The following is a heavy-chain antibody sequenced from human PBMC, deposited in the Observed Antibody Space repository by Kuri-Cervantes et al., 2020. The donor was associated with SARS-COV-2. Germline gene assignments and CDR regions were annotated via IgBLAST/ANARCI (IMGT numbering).Heavy chain of an antibody. CDR3: ARAGVRVLIDLYSNPGFDY. D-gene: IGHD4-11*01. J-gene: IGHJ4*02. V-gene: IGHV4-34*01. CDR2: INHSGST. CDR1: GGSFSGYY. Sequence: GSLRLSCAVYGGSFSGYYWSRIRQPPGKGLEWIGEINHSGSTNYNPSLKSRVTISVDTSKNQFSLKLSSVTAADTAVYYCARAGVRVLIDLYSNPGFDYWGQGTLVTVSS.